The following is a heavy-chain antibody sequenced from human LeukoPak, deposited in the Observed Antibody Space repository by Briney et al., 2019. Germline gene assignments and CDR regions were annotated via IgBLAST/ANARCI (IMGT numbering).Heavy chain of an antibody. V-gene: IGHV3-33*01. CDR3: ARGLPGGLDP. CDR2: IGSDINNK. J-gene: IGHJ5*02. Sequence: PGRSLRLSCAASGFTFRNYDMHWVHQAAGKGLEWVAVIGSDINNKHYVDSVKGRFTISRDNSKNTVYLQMNSLTAEDTAVYFCARGLPGGLDPWGPGTLVTVSS. D-gene: IGHD7-27*01. CDR1: GFTFRNYD.